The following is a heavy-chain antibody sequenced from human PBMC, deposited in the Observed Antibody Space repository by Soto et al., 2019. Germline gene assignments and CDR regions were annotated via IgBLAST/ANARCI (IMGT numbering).Heavy chain of an antibody. Sequence: SGGSLRLSCAASGFTFSSFSMHWVRQVPQKGLVWVSRINDDGRRIRYADSVKGRFTISRDNAKNTLYLQIDSLRVEDTGVYYCVRDVELQGFDYWGQGTRVTVSS. CDR2: INDDGRRI. J-gene: IGHJ4*02. CDR3: VRDVELQGFDY. D-gene: IGHD1-7*01. V-gene: IGHV3-74*01. CDR1: GFTFSSFS.